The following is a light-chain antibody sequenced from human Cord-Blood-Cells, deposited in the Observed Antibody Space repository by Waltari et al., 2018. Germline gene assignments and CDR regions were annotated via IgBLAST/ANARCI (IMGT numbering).Light chain of an antibody. J-gene: IGLJ3*02. Sequence: QSALTQPASVSGSPGQSITISCTGTSSDVGSYNLVSWYQQHPGKAPKLMIYEGSKRPSGVSNRFSGSKSGKTASRTISGLQAEDEADYYCCSYAGSWVFGGGTKLTVL. CDR3: CSYAGSWV. V-gene: IGLV2-23*01. CDR2: EGS. CDR1: SSDVGSYNL.